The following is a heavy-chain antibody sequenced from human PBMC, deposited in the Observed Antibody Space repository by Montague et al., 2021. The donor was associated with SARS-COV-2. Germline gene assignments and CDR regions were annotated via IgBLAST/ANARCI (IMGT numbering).Heavy chain of an antibody. J-gene: IGHJ3*01. CDR2: INHSGTA. D-gene: IGHD2-2*01. Sequence: SETLSLTCAVYGGSFSVYYWSWLRQSQRSGREWIAEINHSGTANYNPSIKSRVSISVDTSKNQFTLKLTSVTAADTAMYYCAKEREVVRAARTLVAFDLWGKGTMVTVSS. V-gene: IGHV4-34*01. CDR1: GGSFSVYY. CDR3: AKEREVVRAARTLVAFDL.